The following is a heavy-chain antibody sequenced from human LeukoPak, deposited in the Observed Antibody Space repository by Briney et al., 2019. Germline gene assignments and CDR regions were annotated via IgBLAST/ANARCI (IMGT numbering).Heavy chain of an antibody. Sequence: ASVKVSCKASGYTFTSYGISWVRQAPGQGLEWMGWISAYNGNTNYAQKLQDRVTMTTDTSTSTAYMELRSLRSDDTAVYYCAIPNIVSDYYYYYGMDVWGQGTTVTVSS. CDR3: AIPNIVSDYYYYYGMDV. V-gene: IGHV1-18*01. J-gene: IGHJ6*02. D-gene: IGHD2/OR15-2a*01. CDR2: ISAYNGNT. CDR1: GYTFTSYG.